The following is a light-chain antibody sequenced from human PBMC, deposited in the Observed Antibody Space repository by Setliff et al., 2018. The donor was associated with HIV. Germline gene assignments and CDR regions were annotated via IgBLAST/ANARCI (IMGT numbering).Light chain of an antibody. Sequence: QSALAQPPSASGTPGQRVSISCSGSSSNIGSNTVNWYQQLRGTAPKLLIYSNKQRPSGVPDRFSGSKSGTSASLAISGLQSEDEAAYFCAAWDDSLNDYVFGTGTKVTVL. CDR3: AAWDDSLNDYV. CDR2: SNK. V-gene: IGLV1-44*01. J-gene: IGLJ1*01. CDR1: SSNIGSNT.